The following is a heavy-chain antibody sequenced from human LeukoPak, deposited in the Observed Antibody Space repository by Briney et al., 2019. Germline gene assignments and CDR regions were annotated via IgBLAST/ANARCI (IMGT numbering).Heavy chain of an antibody. D-gene: IGHD3-3*01. CDR1: GFIFSTNG. Sequence: GGSLRLSCAASGFIFSTNGMHWVRQAPGKGLEWVAVIWYDGSNKYYADSVKGRFTISRDDSKKTLNLQMNSLRAEDTAVYYCARGGSDFGGRYGMDVWGQGTTVTVSS. CDR3: ARGGSDFGGRYGMDV. CDR2: IWYDGSNK. J-gene: IGHJ6*02. V-gene: IGHV3-33*08.